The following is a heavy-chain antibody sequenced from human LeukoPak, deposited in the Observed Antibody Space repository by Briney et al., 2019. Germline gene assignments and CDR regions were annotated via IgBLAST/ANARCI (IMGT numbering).Heavy chain of an antibody. Sequence: GESLKISCKGSGYSFTSYWIGWVRQMPGKGLEWMGIIYTGDSDTRYSPSFQGQVTISADKSISTAYLQWSSLKASDTAMYYCARLTMVRGVIKQIDYWGQGTLVTVSS. J-gene: IGHJ4*02. CDR3: ARLTMVRGVIKQIDY. CDR1: GYSFTSYW. V-gene: IGHV5-51*01. CDR2: IYTGDSDT. D-gene: IGHD3-10*01.